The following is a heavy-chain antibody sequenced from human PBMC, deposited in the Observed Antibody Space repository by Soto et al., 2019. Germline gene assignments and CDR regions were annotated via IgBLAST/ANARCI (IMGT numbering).Heavy chain of an antibody. CDR3: ARGVPSDYDYFWGSYRYSDY. CDR1: GYTFTSYG. D-gene: IGHD3-16*02. CDR2: ISAYNGNT. Sequence: QVQLVQSGAEVKKPGASVKVSCKASGYTFTSYGISWVRQAPGQGLEWMGWISAYNGNTNYAQKLQGRVTMTTDTSTSTAYMELRSLRSDVTAVYYCARGVPSDYDYFWGSYRYSDYWGQGTLVTVSS. V-gene: IGHV1-18*01. J-gene: IGHJ4*02.